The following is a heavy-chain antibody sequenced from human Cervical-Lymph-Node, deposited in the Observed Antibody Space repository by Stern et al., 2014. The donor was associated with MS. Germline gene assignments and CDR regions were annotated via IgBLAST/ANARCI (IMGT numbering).Heavy chain of an antibody. J-gene: IGHJ4*02. Sequence: QVQLQESGPGLVKPSETLSLTCTVSGGSISSYYWSWIRLPPGKGLEWIGYIHYSGNTDYNPSLKSRVTVSVDTSKNQFSLRLSSVTAADTAVYYCARAQSDYDEGDYFDSWGQGTLVTVSS. V-gene: IGHV4-59*01. D-gene: IGHD4-17*01. CDR1: GGSISSYY. CDR3: ARAQSDYDEGDYFDS. CDR2: IHYSGNT.